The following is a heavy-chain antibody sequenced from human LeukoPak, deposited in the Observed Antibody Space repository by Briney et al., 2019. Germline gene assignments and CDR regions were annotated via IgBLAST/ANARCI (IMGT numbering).Heavy chain of an antibody. D-gene: IGHD3-10*01. V-gene: IGHV1-2*02. Sequence: ASVKVSCKASGNTFTGYYLHWVRQAPGQGLEWMGWINPNSGGTNYAQKLQGRVTMTTDTSTSTAYMELRSLRSDDTAVYYCARERDYYGSGSYSTLERDYGMDVWGQGTTVTVSS. CDR1: GNTFTGYY. CDR2: INPNSGGT. CDR3: ARERDYYGSGSYSTLERDYGMDV. J-gene: IGHJ6*02.